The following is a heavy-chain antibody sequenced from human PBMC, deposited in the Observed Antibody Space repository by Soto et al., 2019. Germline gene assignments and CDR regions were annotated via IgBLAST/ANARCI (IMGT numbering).Heavy chain of an antibody. CDR3: AKDRDHRLVNFDY. D-gene: IGHD6-19*01. Sequence: GSLRLSCAASGFTFSSYGMHWVRQAPGKGLEWVAVISYDGSNKYYADSVKGRFTISRDNSKNTLYLQMNSLRAEDTAVYYCAKDRDHRLVNFDYWGQGTLVTVSS. J-gene: IGHJ4*02. CDR1: GFTFSSYG. V-gene: IGHV3-30*18. CDR2: ISYDGSNK.